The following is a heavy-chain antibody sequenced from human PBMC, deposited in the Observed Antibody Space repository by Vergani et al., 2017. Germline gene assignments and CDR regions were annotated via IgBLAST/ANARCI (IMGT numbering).Heavy chain of an antibody. J-gene: IGHJ4*02. Sequence: EVELVQSGPEMRKPGESLKISCKGFEYSFGNYWIGWVRQMPGKGLEWMGIIYPADSATRYSPSFQGQVTISADKSISTAFLQWDSLKASDTALYYCARHTTYTDSWGQGTLVTVSS. CDR1: EYSFGNYW. D-gene: IGHD1-1*01. CDR3: ARHTTYTDS. CDR2: IYPADSAT. V-gene: IGHV5-51*01.